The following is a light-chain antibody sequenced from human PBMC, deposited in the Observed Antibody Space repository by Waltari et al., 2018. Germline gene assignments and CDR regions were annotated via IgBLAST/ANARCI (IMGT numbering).Light chain of an antibody. Sequence: DIVMTQSPDSLAVSLGERASINFKSSQSVLYSSNNKNYLAWYQHKPGQPPKLLIYCASSRESGVPDRFSGSGSGTDFTLTISSLQAEDVAIYYCQQYYSTPLTFGGGTKVEIK. V-gene: IGKV4-1*01. CDR2: CAS. CDR1: QSVLYSSNNKNY. J-gene: IGKJ4*01. CDR3: QQYYSTPLT.